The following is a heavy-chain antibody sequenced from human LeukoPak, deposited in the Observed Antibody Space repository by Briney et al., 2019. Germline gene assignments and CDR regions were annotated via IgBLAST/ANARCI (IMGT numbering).Heavy chain of an antibody. V-gene: IGHV4-59*01. D-gene: IGHD6-19*01. CDR2: IYYSGST. Sequence: SETLSLTCTVSGGSISSYYWSWIRQPPGKGLEWIGYIYYSGSTNYNPSLKSRVTISVDTSKNQFSLKLSSVTAADTAVYYCSRGNGYSSGWLYWYFDRWGRGTLVTVSS. CDR1: GGSISSYY. CDR3: SRGNGYSSGWLYWYFDR. J-gene: IGHJ2*01.